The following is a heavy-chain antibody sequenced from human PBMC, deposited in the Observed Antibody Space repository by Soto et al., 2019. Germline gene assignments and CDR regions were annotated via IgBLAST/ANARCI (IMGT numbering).Heavy chain of an antibody. CDR1: GYTFTGYY. V-gene: IGHV1-2*04. D-gene: IGHD6-19*01. J-gene: IGHJ6*02. CDR2: INPNSGGT. Sequence: ASVKVSCKASGYTFTGYYMHWVRQAPGQGVEWMGLINPNSGGTNYAQKFQGWVTMTRDTSISTAYMELSRLRSDDTAVYYCARDRVAVAGTNYYYGMDVWGQGTTVTVSS. CDR3: ARDRVAVAGTNYYYGMDV.